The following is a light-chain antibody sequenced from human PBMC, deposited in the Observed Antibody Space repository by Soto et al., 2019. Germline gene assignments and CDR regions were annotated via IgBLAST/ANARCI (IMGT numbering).Light chain of an antibody. CDR3: QQRSNWPLYT. V-gene: IGKV3-11*01. J-gene: IGKJ2*01. CDR1: QSINRH. CDR2: DAS. Sequence: EIVLTQSPATLSLSPGERATLSCRASQSINRHLAWYQQKPGQAPRLLIYDASNRATGIPARFSGSGSGTDFTLTISSLEPEDFAVYYCQQRSNWPLYTFGQGTKLEIK.